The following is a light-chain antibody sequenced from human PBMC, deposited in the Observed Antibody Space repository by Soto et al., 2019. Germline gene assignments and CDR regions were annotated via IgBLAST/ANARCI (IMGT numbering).Light chain of an antibody. J-gene: IGLJ1*01. Sequence: QSALTQPPSASGSPGQSVTISCTGTSSDVGANNYVSWYQQHPGKAPKLMIYEVTKRPSGVPDRFSGSKSGNTASLTVSGLQDEDEADYYCSSYAGANRVFGTGTKLTVL. CDR3: SSYAGANRV. CDR1: SSDVGANNY. CDR2: EVT. V-gene: IGLV2-8*01.